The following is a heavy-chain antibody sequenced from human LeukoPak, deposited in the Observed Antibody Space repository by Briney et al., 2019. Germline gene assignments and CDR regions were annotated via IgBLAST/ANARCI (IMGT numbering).Heavy chain of an antibody. CDR1: GYTFTSFG. CDR2: IRAYKGNT. D-gene: IGHD1-1*01. CDR3: ARNNLNWAVVGGVYYMDV. J-gene: IGHJ6*03. V-gene: IGHV1-18*01. Sequence: ASVKISCKASGYTFTSFGISWVRQAPGQGLEWMGWIRAYKGNTNYAQKLQGRVTMSTDTSTSTAYMELRSLRSDDTAMYYCARNNLNWAVVGGVYYMDVWGKGTTVTVSS.